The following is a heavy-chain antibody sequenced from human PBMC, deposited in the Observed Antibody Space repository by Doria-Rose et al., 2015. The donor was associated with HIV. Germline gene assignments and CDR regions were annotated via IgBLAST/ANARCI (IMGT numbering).Heavy chain of an antibody. D-gene: IGHD3-3*01. CDR1: GASVSSRGYY. CDR3: ARMGSYRELDY. V-gene: IGHV4-31*03. J-gene: IGHJ4*02. Sequence: QVQLQESGPGLVKPSETLSLTCSVSGASVSSRGYYWNWIRQVPGKGLESLGYTYYTGTSDYNPSLKSRLNMAVDTSKNQFSLKLSFVTVADTAVYYCARMGSYRELDYWGQGALVIVSA. CDR2: TYYTGTS.